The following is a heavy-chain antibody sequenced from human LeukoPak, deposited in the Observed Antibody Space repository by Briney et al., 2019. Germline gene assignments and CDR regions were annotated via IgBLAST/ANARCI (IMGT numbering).Heavy chain of an antibody. J-gene: IGHJ6*02. CDR3: VRHGLKGCSGGRCFTSFYYYGPDV. Sequence: GESLKISCKVSGYRLINYWIGWVRQMPGKGLEWMGIIFPGVSDIKKSTYFQGQVTISAANSISTAYLQWSSLKASDTAMYYCVRHGLKGCSGGRCFTSFYYYGPDVWGQGSTVTVSS. CDR1: GYRLINYW. D-gene: IGHD2-15*01. V-gene: IGHV5-51*01. CDR2: IFPGVSDI.